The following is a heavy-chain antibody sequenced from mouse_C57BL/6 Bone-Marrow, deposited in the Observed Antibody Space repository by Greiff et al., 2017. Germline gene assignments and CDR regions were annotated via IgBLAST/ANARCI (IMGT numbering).Heavy chain of an antibody. Sequence: EVMLVESGGGLVKPGGSLKLSCAASGFTFSDYGMHWVRQAPEKGLEWVAYISSGSSTISDADTVKGRFTISRANAKNTLFLQMTSLRSEDTAMYYCAGGGRIAYWGQGTLVTVSA. J-gene: IGHJ3*01. D-gene: IGHD3-3*01. CDR1: GFTFSDYG. CDR2: ISSGSSTI. V-gene: IGHV5-17*01. CDR3: AGGGRIAY.